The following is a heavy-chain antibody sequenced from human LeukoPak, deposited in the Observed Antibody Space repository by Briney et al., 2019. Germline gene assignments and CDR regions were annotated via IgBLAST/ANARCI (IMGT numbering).Heavy chain of an antibody. CDR2: ISWNSDTR. V-gene: IGHV3-48*04. CDR1: GFTVSSNY. Sequence: GGSLRLSCAASGFTVSSNYMSWVRQAPGKGLEWVAGISWNSDTRGYVDSVKGRFTISRDNAKNSLYLQMNSLRAEDTAVYYCARDTPALVVYWGQGTLVTVSS. D-gene: IGHD2-21*01. CDR3: ARDTPALVVY. J-gene: IGHJ4*02.